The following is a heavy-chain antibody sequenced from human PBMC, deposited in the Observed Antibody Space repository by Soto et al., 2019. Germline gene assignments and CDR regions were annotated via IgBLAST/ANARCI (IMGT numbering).Heavy chain of an antibody. CDR2: MFYTGTT. J-gene: IGHJ5*02. D-gene: IGHD2-2*01. V-gene: IGHV4-30-4*01. Sequence: SETLSLTCSVSVGSISSGDYYWGWIRHPPGKGLEWIGYMFYTGTTYYNPSLKSRITISMDTSKNQFSLRLTSVTAADTAEYHCARVVRFCSSPSCRGRNWFDPWGQGTRVTVSS. CDR1: VGSISSGDYY. CDR3: ARVVRFCSSPSCRGRNWFDP.